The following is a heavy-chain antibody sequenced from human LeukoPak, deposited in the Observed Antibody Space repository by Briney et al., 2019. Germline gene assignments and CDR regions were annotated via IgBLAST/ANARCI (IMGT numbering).Heavy chain of an antibody. Sequence: SETLSLTCTVSGGSISSYYWSWIRQPAGKGLEWIGRIYTSGSTNYNPSLKSRVTMSVDTSKNQFSLKLSSVTAADTAVYYCARRRSSSWSRAFDIWGQGTMVTVSS. V-gene: IGHV4-4*07. CDR3: ARRRSSSWSRAFDI. J-gene: IGHJ3*02. CDR2: IYTSGST. D-gene: IGHD6-13*01. CDR1: GGSISSYY.